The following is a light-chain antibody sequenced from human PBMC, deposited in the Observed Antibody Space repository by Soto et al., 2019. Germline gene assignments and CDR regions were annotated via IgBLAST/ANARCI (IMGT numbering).Light chain of an antibody. CDR3: QQYGTSVWGT. V-gene: IGKV3-20*01. CDR2: GAS. J-gene: IGKJ2*01. CDR1: QSVSSSY. Sequence: EIVLTQSPGTLSLSPGERATLSCRASQSVSSSYLAWYQHKPGQAPRLLIYGASSRATGIPDRFIGSGSGTDFTLTINRLEPEDFAVYYWQQYGTSVWGTFGQGTKLEIK.